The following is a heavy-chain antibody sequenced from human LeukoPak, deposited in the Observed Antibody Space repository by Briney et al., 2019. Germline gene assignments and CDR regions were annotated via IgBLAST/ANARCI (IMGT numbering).Heavy chain of an antibody. Sequence: GASVKVSCKASGYTFTSYAMNWVRQAPGQGLEWMGWINTNTGNPTYGQGFTGRFVFSLDTSVSTAYLQISSLKAEDTAVYYCARGYSHDREGAFDIWGQGTMVIVSS. CDR2: INTNTGNP. CDR3: ARGYSHDREGAFDI. CDR1: GYTFTSYA. D-gene: IGHD5-18*01. J-gene: IGHJ3*02. V-gene: IGHV7-4-1*02.